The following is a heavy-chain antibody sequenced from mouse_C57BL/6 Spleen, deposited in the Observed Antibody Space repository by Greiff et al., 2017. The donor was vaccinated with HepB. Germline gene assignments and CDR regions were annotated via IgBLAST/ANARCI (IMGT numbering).Heavy chain of an antibody. V-gene: IGHV1-82*01. J-gene: IGHJ2*01. D-gene: IGHD4-1*01. Sequence: VQLQQSGPELVKPGASVKISCKASGYEFSSSWMNWVKQRPGKGLEWIGRIYPGDGDTNYNGKFKGKATLTADKSSSTAYMQLSSLTSEDSAVYFCARSRLTGTYYFDYWGQGTTLTVSS. CDR1: GYEFSSSW. CDR3: ARSRLTGTYYFDY. CDR2: IYPGDGDT.